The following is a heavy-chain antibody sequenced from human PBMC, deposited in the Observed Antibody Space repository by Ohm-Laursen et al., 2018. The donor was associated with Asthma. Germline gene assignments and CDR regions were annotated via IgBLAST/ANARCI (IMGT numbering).Heavy chain of an antibody. Sequence: GSLRLSCTAAGFTFRSYAMHWVRQAPGKGLEWVASISTASTFIYYADSVRGRFTTSRDTANDLVYLQMHDLRAEDTALYYCARIGPEWELPGREYSVHHWGQGTLVTVSS. CDR3: ARIGPEWELPGREYSVHH. V-gene: IGHV3-21*01. CDR1: GFTFRSYA. J-gene: IGHJ1*01. D-gene: IGHD1-26*01. CDR2: ISTASTFI.